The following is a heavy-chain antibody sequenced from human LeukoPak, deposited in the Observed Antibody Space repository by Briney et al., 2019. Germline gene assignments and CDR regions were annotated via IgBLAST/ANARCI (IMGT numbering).Heavy chain of an antibody. CDR1: GNSFSNYA. D-gene: IGHD4-17*01. CDR3: ASDHGDYILRD. V-gene: IGHV1-3*01. J-gene: IGHJ4*02. CDR2: MNAGNGNT. Sequence: ASVKVSCKASGNSFSNYAMHWVRQAPGQRLEWMGWMNAGNGNTKYSQKFQGRVTFTRDTSASTAYMELSSLRFEDTAVYYCASDHGDYILRDWGQGTLVTVSS.